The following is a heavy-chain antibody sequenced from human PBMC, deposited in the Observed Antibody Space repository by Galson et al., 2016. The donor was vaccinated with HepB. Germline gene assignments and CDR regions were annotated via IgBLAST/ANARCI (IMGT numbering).Heavy chain of an antibody. CDR2: IGTTGDT. CDR1: GFTFSTYD. Sequence: SLRLSCAASGFTFSTYDMHWVRQTTGKGLEWVSGIGTTGDTYYPGSVKGRFTISRDNSKNTLYLQMESLRVEDTAVYYCAKSLEYCGYDSVYWGQGTVVTV. J-gene: IGHJ4*02. V-gene: IGHV3-13*01. CDR3: AKSLEYCGYDSVY. D-gene: IGHD5-12*01.